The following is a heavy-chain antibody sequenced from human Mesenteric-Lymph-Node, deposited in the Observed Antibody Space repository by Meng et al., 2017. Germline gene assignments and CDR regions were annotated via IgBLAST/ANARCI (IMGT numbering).Heavy chain of an antibody. V-gene: IGHV1-69*06. D-gene: IGHD6-13*01. J-gene: IGHJ3*02. CDR2: IIPIFGTA. Sequence: SVKFSCKASGGTFSSYAISWVRQAPGQGLEWMGGIIPIFGTANYAQKFQGRVTITADKSTSTAYMELSSLRSEDTAVYYCARVVGYSSSYDAFDIWGQGTMVTVSS. CDR3: ARVVGYSSSYDAFDI. CDR1: GGTFSSYA.